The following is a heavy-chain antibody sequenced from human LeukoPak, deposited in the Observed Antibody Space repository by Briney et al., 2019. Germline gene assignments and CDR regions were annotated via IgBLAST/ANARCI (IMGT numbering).Heavy chain of an antibody. J-gene: IGHJ6*03. V-gene: IGHV4-59*08. CDR1: GGSISSHF. D-gene: IGHD3-16*01. CDR3: ARVPLGYYYYMDV. CDR2: SGTT. Sequence: PSETLSFTCTVSGGSISSHFWSWIRQPPGKGLEWIYSGTTKYNPSLRSRVTISADTSKNQFSLKLSSVTAADTAVYYCARVPLGYYYYMDVWGKGTTVTISS.